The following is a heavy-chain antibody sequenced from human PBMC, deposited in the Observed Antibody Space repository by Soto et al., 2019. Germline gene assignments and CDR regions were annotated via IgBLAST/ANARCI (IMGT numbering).Heavy chain of an antibody. CDR3: ARLGVVTFYYYYYGMDV. V-gene: IGHV4-34*01. J-gene: IGHJ6*02. D-gene: IGHD2-15*01. CDR2: INHSGST. CDR1: GGSFSGYY. Sequence: SETLSLTCAVYGGSFSGYYWSWIRQPPGKGLEWIGEINHSGSTNYNPSLKSRVTISVDTSKNQFSLKLSSVTAADTAVYYCARLGVVTFYYYYYGMDVWGQGTTVTVSS.